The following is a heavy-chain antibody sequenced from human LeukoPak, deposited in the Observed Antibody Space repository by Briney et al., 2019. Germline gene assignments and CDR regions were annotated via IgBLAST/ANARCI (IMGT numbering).Heavy chain of an antibody. Sequence: GGSLRLSCAASGFIFSNYWMSWVRQAPGKGPGWVADIKKDGSDKYYVGSVKGRFTISRDNAKNSLYLQMNSLRAEDTAVYYCARDSLIQYGSGSYWGFDYWGQGILVTVSS. CDR1: GFIFSNYW. D-gene: IGHD3-10*01. V-gene: IGHV3-7*03. CDR2: IKKDGSDK. CDR3: ARDSLIQYGSGSYWGFDY. J-gene: IGHJ4*02.